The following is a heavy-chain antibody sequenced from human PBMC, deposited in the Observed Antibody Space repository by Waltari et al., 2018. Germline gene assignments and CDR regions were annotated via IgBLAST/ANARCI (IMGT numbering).Heavy chain of an antibody. CDR3: ARDAYGDYSNWFDP. Sequence: QVQLVESGGGVVQPGRSLRLPWPAPGFHFKSFAFHWVRQAPGKGLEWVAVISYTEDNRHYANSVKGRFTISRDNSKNTVFLQMINLRPEDTGVYYCARDAYGDYSNWFDPWGQGTPVTVSS. J-gene: IGHJ5*02. CDR2: ISYTEDNR. V-gene: IGHV3-30-3*01. D-gene: IGHD4-17*01. CDR1: GFHFKSFA.